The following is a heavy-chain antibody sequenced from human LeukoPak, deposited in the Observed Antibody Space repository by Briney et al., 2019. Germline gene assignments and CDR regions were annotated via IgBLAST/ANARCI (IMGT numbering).Heavy chain of an antibody. V-gene: IGHV1-69*13. CDR3: AGEVTAMVTYCGGDCYPYFDY. D-gene: IGHD2-21*01. CDR1: GGTFSSYA. J-gene: IGHJ4*02. CDR2: LIPIFGTA. Sequence: SVKVSCKASGGTFSSYAISWVRQAPGQGLEWMGGLIPIFGTANYAQKFQGRVTITADESTSTAYMELSSLRSEDTAVYYCAGEVTAMVTYCGGDCYPYFDYWGQGTLVTASS.